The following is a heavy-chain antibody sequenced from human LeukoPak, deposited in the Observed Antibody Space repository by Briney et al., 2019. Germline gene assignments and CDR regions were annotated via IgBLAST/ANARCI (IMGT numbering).Heavy chain of an antibody. J-gene: IGHJ5*02. Sequence: GASVTVSFMSSVYTFTGYYMHWVRQAPGQGLEWMGWIKPNSGGTNYAQKFQGSVTMTRDTSISTAYMELSRLRPDDTAVYYCARSRMVRGVMSWFDPWGQGTLVTVSS. D-gene: IGHD3-10*01. CDR1: VYTFTGYY. V-gene: IGHV1-2*02. CDR3: ARSRMVRGVMSWFDP. CDR2: IKPNSGGT.